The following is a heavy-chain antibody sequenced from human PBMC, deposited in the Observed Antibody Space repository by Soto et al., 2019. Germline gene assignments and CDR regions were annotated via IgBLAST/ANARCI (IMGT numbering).Heavy chain of an antibody. D-gene: IGHD3-16*02. CDR2: IVVGSGNT. CDR1: GYTFTNYA. J-gene: IGHJ3*02. CDR3: AAATGAHDYVWGSYRYDAFDI. V-gene: IGHV1-58*02. Sequence: SVKVSCKASGYTFTNYAMQWVRQARGQRLEWIGWIVVGSGNTNYAQKFQERVTITRDMSTSTAYMELSSLRSEDTAVYYCAAATGAHDYVWGSYRYDAFDIWGQGTMVTVSS.